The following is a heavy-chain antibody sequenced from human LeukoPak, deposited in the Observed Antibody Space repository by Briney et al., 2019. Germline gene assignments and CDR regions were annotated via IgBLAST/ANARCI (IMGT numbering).Heavy chain of an antibody. CDR1: GGSISSSHW. V-gene: IGHV4-4*02. D-gene: IGHD6-25*01. Sequence: SGTLSLTCAVSGGSISSSHWWSWVRQPPGKGLEWIGEISHSGSTTNNPSLKSRVTISVGTSKNQFSLKLTSVTAADTAVYYCARDSISLASGSPVYYFDYWGQGTLVTVSS. J-gene: IGHJ4*02. CDR3: ARDSISLASGSPVYYFDY. CDR2: ISHSGST.